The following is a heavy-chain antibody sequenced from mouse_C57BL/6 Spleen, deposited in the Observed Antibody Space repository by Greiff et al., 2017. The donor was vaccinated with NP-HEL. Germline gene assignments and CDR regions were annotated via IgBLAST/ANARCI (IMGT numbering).Heavy chain of an antibody. D-gene: IGHD1-1*01. CDR1: GYTFTSYG. Sequence: QVHVKQSGAELARPGASVKLSCKASGYTFTSYGISWVKQRTGQGLEWIGEIYPRSGNTYYNEKFKGKATLTADKSSSTAYMELRSLTSEDSAVYFSARGGTTVVARYFDYWGQGTTLTVSS. CDR3: ARGGTTVVARYFDY. CDR2: IYPRSGNT. J-gene: IGHJ2*01. V-gene: IGHV1-81*01.